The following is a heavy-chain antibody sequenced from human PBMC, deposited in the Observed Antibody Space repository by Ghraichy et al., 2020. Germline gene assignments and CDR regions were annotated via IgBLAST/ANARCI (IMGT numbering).Heavy chain of an antibody. J-gene: IGHJ4*02. CDR3: ALWTRLLWFGEGRSD. D-gene: IGHD3-10*01. CDR2: ISSSGSTI. V-gene: IGHV3-48*03. Sequence: GSLRLSCAASGFIFSSYEMNWVRQAPGKGLEWVSYISSSGSTIYYADSVKGRFTISRDNAKNSLYLQMNSLRAEDTAVYYCALWTRLLWFGEGRSDWGQGTLVTVSS. CDR1: GFIFSSYE.